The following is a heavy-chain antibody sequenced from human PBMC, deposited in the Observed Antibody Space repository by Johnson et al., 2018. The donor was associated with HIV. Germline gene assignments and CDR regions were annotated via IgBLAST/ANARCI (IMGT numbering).Heavy chain of an antibody. CDR1: GFTFSSYW. Sequence: VQLVESGGGLVQPGGSLRLSCAASGFTFSSYWMSWVRQAPGKGLEWVANIKQDGSNKYYADSMKGLFTISRDNSKNTLFLQMNSLRAEDTAVFYCVKVAFRIAPTSHAFDIWGQGTMVTVSS. J-gene: IGHJ3*02. V-gene: IGHV3-7*02. CDR2: IKQDGSNK. D-gene: IGHD6-13*01. CDR3: VKVAFRIAPTSHAFDI.